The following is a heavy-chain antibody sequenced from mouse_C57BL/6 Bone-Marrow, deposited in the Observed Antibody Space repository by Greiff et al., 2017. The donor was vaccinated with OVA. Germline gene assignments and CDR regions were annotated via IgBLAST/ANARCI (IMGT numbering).Heavy chain of an antibody. D-gene: IGHD2-3*01. V-gene: IGHV1-55*01. CDR2: IYPGSGST. J-gene: IGHJ4*01. CDR1: GYTFTSYW. Sequence: QVQLQQPGAELVKPGASVKMSCKASGYTFTSYWITWVKQRPGQGLEWIGDIYPGSGSTNYNEKFKSKATLTVDTSSSTAYMQLSSLTSEDSAVYYCARCGGWLLQHAMDYWGQGTSVTVSS. CDR3: ARCGGWLLQHAMDY.